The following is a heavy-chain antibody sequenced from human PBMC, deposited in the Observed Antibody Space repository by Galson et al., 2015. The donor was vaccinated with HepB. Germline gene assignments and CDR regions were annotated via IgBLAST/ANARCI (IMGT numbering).Heavy chain of an antibody. D-gene: IGHD1-26*01. CDR2: INTNTGNP. CDR3: ARSQWELPALDI. J-gene: IGHJ3*02. CDR1: GYSFTNYA. Sequence: SVKVSCKASGYSFTNYAIHWVRQAPGQGLEWMAWINTNTGNPTYAQGFTGRFVFSLDTSVSRAHPQISSLKVEDTAIYYCARSQWELPALDIWGQGTMVTVSS. V-gene: IGHV7-4-1*02.